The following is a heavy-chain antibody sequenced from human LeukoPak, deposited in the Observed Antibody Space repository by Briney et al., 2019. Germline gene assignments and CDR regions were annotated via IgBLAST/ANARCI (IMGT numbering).Heavy chain of an antibody. V-gene: IGHV4-61*01. Sequence: SSETLSLSCTVSGASVSSGSYYWSWIRQPPGEGLEWLGYVRSSGSSNYNPSPKSRVAILVDTPENQFTLKLSSVTAADTAVYYCARGVLVGATGHHFAYWGQGTLVTVSS. D-gene: IGHD2-15*01. CDR1: GASVSSGSYY. J-gene: IGHJ4*02. CDR2: VRSSGSS. CDR3: ARGVLVGATGHHFAY.